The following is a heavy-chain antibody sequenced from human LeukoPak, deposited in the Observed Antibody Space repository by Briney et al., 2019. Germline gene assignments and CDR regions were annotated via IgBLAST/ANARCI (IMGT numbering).Heavy chain of an antibody. Sequence: SETLSLTCTVSGGSVSSGSYYWSWIRQPPGKGLEWVGYIYYSGSTNYHPSLQSRVTISVDTSKDQFSLKLSSVTAADTAVYYCARRGRAAAEVFGAFDIWGQGTMVTVSS. D-gene: IGHD6-13*01. CDR3: ARRGRAAAEVFGAFDI. CDR1: GGSVSSGSYY. J-gene: IGHJ3*02. CDR2: IYYSGST. V-gene: IGHV4-61*01.